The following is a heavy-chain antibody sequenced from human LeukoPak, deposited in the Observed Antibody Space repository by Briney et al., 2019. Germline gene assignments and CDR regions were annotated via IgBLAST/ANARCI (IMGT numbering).Heavy chain of an antibody. V-gene: IGHV4-34*01. CDR1: GGSFSGYY. Sequence: PSETLSLTCAVYGGSFSGYYWSWIRQPPGKWLEWIGEINHSGSTNYNPSLKSRVTISVDTSKNQFSLKLSSVTAADTAVYYCARGTIRTYYYYDSSGYYFHWGQGILVTVSS. CDR2: INHSGST. CDR3: ARGTIRTYYYYDSSGYYFH. D-gene: IGHD3-22*01. J-gene: IGHJ4*02.